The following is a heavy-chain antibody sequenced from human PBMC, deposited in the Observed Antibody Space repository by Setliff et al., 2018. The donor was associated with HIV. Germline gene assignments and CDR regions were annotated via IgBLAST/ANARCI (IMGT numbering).Heavy chain of an antibody. Sequence: GGSLRLSCAASGFTFSSYSMNWVRQAPGKGLQWVSYISSSSNTKYYADSVKGRFTISRDNAKNSLYLQMNSLRAEDTAVYYCARSLYDSSMNVIWGQGTMVTVSS. CDR1: GFTFSSYS. V-gene: IGHV3-48*01. D-gene: IGHD3-22*01. CDR3: ARSLYDSSMNVI. CDR2: ISSSSNTK. J-gene: IGHJ3*02.